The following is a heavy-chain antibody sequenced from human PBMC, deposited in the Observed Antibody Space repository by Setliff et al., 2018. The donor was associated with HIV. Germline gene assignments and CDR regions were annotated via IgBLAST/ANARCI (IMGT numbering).Heavy chain of an antibody. V-gene: IGHV3-48*03. CDR3: ARSPYGDYGLDY. J-gene: IGHJ4*02. CDR2: ISSSGSTM. D-gene: IGHD4-17*01. CDR1: GFTFSNYE. Sequence: GGSLRLSCAASGFTFSNYEMNWVRQAPGKGLEWVSSISSSGSTMYHADSVKGRFTISRDNAKNSLYLQMNTLRAEDTAVYFCARSPYGDYGLDYWGQGTLVTVSS.